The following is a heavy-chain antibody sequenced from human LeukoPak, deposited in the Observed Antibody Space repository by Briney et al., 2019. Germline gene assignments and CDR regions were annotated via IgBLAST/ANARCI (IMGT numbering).Heavy chain of an antibody. V-gene: IGHV1-2*04. CDR1: GYTFTGYY. Sequence: ASVKVSCKASGYTFTGYYMHWVRQAPGQGLEWMGWINPNSGGTNYAQKFQGWVTMTRDTSISTAYMELSRLRSDDTAVYYRARERGPLGYCSGGSCYFDGMDVWGQGTTVTVSS. J-gene: IGHJ6*02. D-gene: IGHD2-15*01. CDR2: INPNSGGT. CDR3: ARERGPLGYCSGGSCYFDGMDV.